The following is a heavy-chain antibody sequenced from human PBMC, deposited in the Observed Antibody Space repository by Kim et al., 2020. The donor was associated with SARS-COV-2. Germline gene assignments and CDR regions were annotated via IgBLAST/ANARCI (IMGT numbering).Heavy chain of an antibody. J-gene: IGHJ6*02. D-gene: IGHD3-10*01. Sequence: SETLSLTCTVSGGSISSSNYYWGWIRQPPGKGLEWIGSIDYSGSTYYKSSLKSRVTISVDTSKNQFSLKLSSVTAADTAVYYCARDAAGSGTYYYYYGMDVWGQGTTVTVSS. CDR2: IDYSGST. CDR1: GGSISSSNYY. V-gene: IGHV4-39*07. CDR3: ARDAAGSGTYYYYYGMDV.